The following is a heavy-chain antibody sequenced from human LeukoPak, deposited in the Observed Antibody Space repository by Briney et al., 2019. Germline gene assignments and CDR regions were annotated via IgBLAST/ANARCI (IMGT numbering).Heavy chain of an antibody. D-gene: IGHD3-9*01. V-gene: IGHV2-5*02. CDR1: GFSLSTRGVG. J-gene: IGHJ4*02. CDR2: IYWDDDK. CDR3: TYVALSVLTGRSHFDY. Sequence: SGPTPVNPTQTLTLTCTFSGFSLSTRGVGVGWIRHPPGKALEWLALIYWDDDKRYSPSLKTRLTITKVTSKNQVVLTMTNMDPVDTATYYCTYVALSVLTGRSHFDYWGQGTQVTVSS.